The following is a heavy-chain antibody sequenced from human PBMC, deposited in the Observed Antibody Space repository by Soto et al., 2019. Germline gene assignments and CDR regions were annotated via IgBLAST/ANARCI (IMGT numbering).Heavy chain of an antibody. V-gene: IGHV3-7*01. J-gene: IGHJ4*02. D-gene: IGHD2-2*01. Sequence: GGSLRLSCAASGFTFSSYWMSWVRQAPGKGLEWVANIKQDGSEKYYVDSVKGRFTISRDNAKNSLYLQMNSLRAEDTAVYYCARVDTGDIVVVPAAGLFDYWGQGTLVTVSS. CDR1: GFTFSSYW. CDR3: ARVDTGDIVVVPAAGLFDY. CDR2: IKQDGSEK.